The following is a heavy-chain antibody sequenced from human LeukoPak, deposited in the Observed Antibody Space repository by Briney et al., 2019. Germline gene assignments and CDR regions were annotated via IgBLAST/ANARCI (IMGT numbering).Heavy chain of an antibody. D-gene: IGHD3-10*01. J-gene: IGHJ4*02. CDR1: GGSISSGGYY. Sequence: SETLSLTCTVSGGSISSGGYYWSWIRQHPGKGLEWIGYIYYSGSTYYNPSLKSRVTISVDTSKNQFSLKLSSVTAADTAVYYCARYGSGDKLFDYWGQGTLVTVSS. V-gene: IGHV4-31*02. CDR3: ARYGSGDKLFDY. CDR2: IYYSGST.